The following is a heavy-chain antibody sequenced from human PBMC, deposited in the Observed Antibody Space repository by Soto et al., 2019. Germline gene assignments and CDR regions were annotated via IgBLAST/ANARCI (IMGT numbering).Heavy chain of an antibody. V-gene: IGHV4-4*07. Sequence: SETLSLTCPDPGCSLTKYYWSWIRRPAGKGLEWIGRVSTSGNVVSKASLRSRLTMSVDTSKNQFSLRLTSVTAADTAVYYCARDNNDFWSLYPLAFDYWGQGALVTVSS. D-gene: IGHD3-3*01. J-gene: IGHJ4*02. CDR2: VSTSGNV. CDR1: GCSLTKYY. CDR3: ARDNNDFWSLYPLAFDY.